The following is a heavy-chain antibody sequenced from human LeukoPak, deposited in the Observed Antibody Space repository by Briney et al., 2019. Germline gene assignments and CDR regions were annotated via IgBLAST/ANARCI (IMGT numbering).Heavy chain of an antibody. CDR1: GCSISSYY. CDR2: IYTSVGT. Sequence: SETLSLICTVSGCSISSYYWSWIRQPAGKGLEWIGRIYTSVGTDYNPSLKSRVIMSVDTSKNHLSLKLTSVTAADTAVYYCARDSGTTGEVKFDPWGQGILVTVSS. D-gene: IGHD3-10*01. J-gene: IGHJ5*02. CDR3: ARDSGTTGEVKFDP. V-gene: IGHV4-4*07.